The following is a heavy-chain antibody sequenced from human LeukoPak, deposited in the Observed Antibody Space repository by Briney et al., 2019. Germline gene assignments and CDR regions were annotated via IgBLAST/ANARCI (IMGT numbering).Heavy chain of an antibody. CDR1: GYTFTSYA. CDR3: ARCPTGAGDYFDY. J-gene: IGHJ4*02. CDR2: INAGNGNT. Sequence: GSVKVSCKASGYTFTSYAMHWVRQAPGQRLGWMGWINAGNGNTKYSQKFQGRVTITRDTSASTAYMELSSLRSEDTAVYYCARCPTGAGDYFDYWGQGTLVTVSS. D-gene: IGHD7-27*01. V-gene: IGHV1-3*01.